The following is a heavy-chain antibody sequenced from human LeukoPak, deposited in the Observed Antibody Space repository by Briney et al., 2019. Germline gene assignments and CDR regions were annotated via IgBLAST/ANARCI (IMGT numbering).Heavy chain of an antibody. CDR2: IYYSGNT. CDR1: GVSISSSNSY. D-gene: IGHD1-26*01. J-gene: IGHJ4*02. CDR3: AREYSGSYFPDY. Sequence: SETLSLTCTVSGVSISSSNSYWGWIRQPPGKGLEWIGSIYYSGNTYYNASLKSQVSISIDTSKNQFSLRLTPVTAADTAVYYCAREYSGSYFPDYWGQGTLVTVSS. V-gene: IGHV4-39*07.